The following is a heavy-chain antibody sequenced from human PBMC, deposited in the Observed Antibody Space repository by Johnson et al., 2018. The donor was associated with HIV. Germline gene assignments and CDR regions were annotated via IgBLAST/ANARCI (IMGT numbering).Heavy chain of an antibody. V-gene: IGHV3-30*14. D-gene: IGHD3-22*01. CDR1: GFIFSDYA. CDR2: IRYDGSNK. Sequence: QMLLVESGGGVVQPGRSLRLSCAASGFIFSDYAMHWVRLAPGKGLEWVAFIRYDGSNKYYVASVKGRFTISRDNFKHTLYLQMNSLRAEDTAVYDCSRVVVITYHDAFDIWGQGTMVTVSS. CDR3: SRVVVITYHDAFDI. J-gene: IGHJ3*02.